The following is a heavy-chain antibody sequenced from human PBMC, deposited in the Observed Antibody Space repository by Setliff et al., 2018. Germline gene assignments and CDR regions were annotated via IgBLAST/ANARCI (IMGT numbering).Heavy chain of an antibody. V-gene: IGHV7-4-1*02. CDR2: INTNTGNP. Sequence: ASVKVSCKASGGTFSKYGISWMRQAPGQGLEWMGWINTNTGNPSYAQGFTGRYVFSLDTSVSTAYLQISSLKAEDSAVYYCARASRFGTTVYRGSYYMDVWGKGTTVTVSS. CDR1: GGTFSKYG. J-gene: IGHJ6*03. D-gene: IGHD4-4*01. CDR3: ARASRFGTTVYRGSYYMDV.